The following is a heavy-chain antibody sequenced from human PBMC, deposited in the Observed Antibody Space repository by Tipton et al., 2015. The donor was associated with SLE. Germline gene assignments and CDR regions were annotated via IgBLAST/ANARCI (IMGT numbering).Heavy chain of an antibody. CDR2: IYHSGST. V-gene: IGHV4-38-2*01. CDR1: GYSISSGYY. CDR3: ARGIVVVIMDWFDP. D-gene: IGHD3-22*01. Sequence: TLSLTCAVSGYSISSGYYWGWIRQPPGKGLEWIGSIYHSGSTNYNPSLKSRVTISVDTSKNQFSLKLSSVTAADTAVYYCARGIVVVIMDWFDPRGQGTLVTVSS. J-gene: IGHJ5*02.